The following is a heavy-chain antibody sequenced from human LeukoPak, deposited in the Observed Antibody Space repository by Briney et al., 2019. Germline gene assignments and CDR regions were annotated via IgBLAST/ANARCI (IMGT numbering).Heavy chain of an antibody. J-gene: IGHJ4*02. Sequence: GTSVRVSCKASGFTFTSSAMQWVRQARGQRLEWIGWIVVGSGNTNYAQKFQERVTITRDMYTRTAYMELSSLRSEDPAVYYFAADPDSSGWYGGGDYWGQGTLVTVSS. CDR2: IVVGSGNT. V-gene: IGHV1-58*02. D-gene: IGHD6-19*01. CDR3: AADPDSSGWYGGGDY. CDR1: GFTFTSSA.